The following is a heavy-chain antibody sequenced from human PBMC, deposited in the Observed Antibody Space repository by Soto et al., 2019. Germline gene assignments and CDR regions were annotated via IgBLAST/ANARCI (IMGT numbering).Heavy chain of an antibody. J-gene: IGHJ4*02. V-gene: IGHV3-30*03. CDR3: ARSTYCNGGSCYPQY. CDR1: GFTFSDYG. CDR2: ISYDGSDR. D-gene: IGHD2-15*01. Sequence: GGSLRLSCEGPGFTFSDYGFHWVRQAPGKGLEWVAMISYDGSDRYYRDSVQGRFTISRDDSKNTVFLQMNSLRTEDTAMYYCARSTYCNGGSCYPQYWGPGTLV.